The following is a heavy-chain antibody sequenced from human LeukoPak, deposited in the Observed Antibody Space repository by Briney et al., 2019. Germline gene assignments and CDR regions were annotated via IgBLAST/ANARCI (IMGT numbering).Heavy chain of an antibody. J-gene: IGHJ4*02. Sequence: GGSLRLSCAASGFMFSNYWMMWVRQAPGEGLEWVANIKPDGSETYYMGSVRGSFTISRDNAKNLLYLQMNNLRGEDTAVYYCGGFEYEAGLGWWGQGTLVAVST. CDR2: IKPDGSET. V-gene: IGHV3-7*01. D-gene: IGHD6-19*01. CDR3: GGFEYEAGLGW. CDR1: GFMFSNYW.